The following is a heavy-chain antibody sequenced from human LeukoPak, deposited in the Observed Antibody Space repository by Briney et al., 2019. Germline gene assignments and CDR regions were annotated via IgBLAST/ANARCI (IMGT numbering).Heavy chain of an antibody. CDR2: IYYSGST. Sequence: RSSETLSLTCTVSGGSISSSSYYWGWIRQPPGKGLEWIGSIYYSGSTYYNPSLKSRVTISVDTSKNQFSLKLSSVTAADTAVYYCARVGAVAGRYYYYYMDVWGKGTTVTISS. CDR3: ARVGAVAGRYYYYYMDV. D-gene: IGHD6-19*01. V-gene: IGHV4-39*07. CDR1: GGSISSSSYY. J-gene: IGHJ6*03.